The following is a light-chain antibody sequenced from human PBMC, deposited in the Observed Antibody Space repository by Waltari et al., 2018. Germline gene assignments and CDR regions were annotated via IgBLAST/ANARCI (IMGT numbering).Light chain of an antibody. CDR1: SSDVGTYNY. J-gene: IGLJ2*01. Sequence: QSALTQPASVSGSPGQSITISCTGTSSDVGTYNYASWYQQRPGKAPKLIIYEVTNRPSGVSDRFSGSKSGYTASLTISELQAEDEADYYCSSYTTTSTVGVFGGGTKLTVL. V-gene: IGLV2-14*01. CDR2: EVT. CDR3: SSYTTTSTVGV.